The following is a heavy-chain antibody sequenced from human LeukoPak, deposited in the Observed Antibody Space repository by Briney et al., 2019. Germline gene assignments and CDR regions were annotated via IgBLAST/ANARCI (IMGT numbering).Heavy chain of an antibody. CDR3: ARERVKGGKEAAASFDY. Sequence: ASVKVSCKASGGTFSSYAISWVRQAPGQGLEWMGRIIPILGIANYAQKFQGRVTITADKSTSTAYMELSSLRSEDTAVYYCARERVKGGKEAAASFDYWGQGTLVTVSS. CDR1: GGTFSSYA. CDR2: IIPILGIA. V-gene: IGHV1-69*04. D-gene: IGHD2-15*01. J-gene: IGHJ4*02.